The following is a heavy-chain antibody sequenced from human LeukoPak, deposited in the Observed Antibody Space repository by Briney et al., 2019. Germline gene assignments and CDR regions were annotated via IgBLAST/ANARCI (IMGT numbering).Heavy chain of an antibody. J-gene: IGHJ4*02. CDR1: GYTFTGYY. Sequence: ASVKVSCKASGYTFTGYYMHWVRQAPGQGLEWMGWINPNSGGTNYAQKFQGRVTMTRDTSISTAYMELGRLRSDDTAVYYCARGGSSWPNYFDYWGQGTLITVSS. V-gene: IGHV1-2*02. D-gene: IGHD6-13*01. CDR2: INPNSGGT. CDR3: ARGGSSWPNYFDY.